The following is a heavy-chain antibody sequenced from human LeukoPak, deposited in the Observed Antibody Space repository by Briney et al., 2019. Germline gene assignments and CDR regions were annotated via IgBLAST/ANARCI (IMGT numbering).Heavy chain of an antibody. V-gene: IGHV3-23*01. CDR2: ISGSGGST. CDR3: AKDMITFGGVIATFDY. J-gene: IGHJ4*02. D-gene: IGHD3-16*02. Sequence: GGSLRLSCAASGFTFSSYAMSWVRQAPGKGLEWVSAISGSGGSTYYADSVKGRFTISRDNSKNTLYLQMNSLRAEDTAVYYCAKDMITFGGVIATFDYWGQGTLVTVSS. CDR1: GFTFSSYA.